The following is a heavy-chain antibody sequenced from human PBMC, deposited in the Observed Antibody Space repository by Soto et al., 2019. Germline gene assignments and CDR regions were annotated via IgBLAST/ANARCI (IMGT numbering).Heavy chain of an antibody. Sequence: GGSLRLSCADSGFTFSDYYMSWVRQAPGEGLEWLSYISSSSTYINYADSVKGRFTISRDNAKNSLYLQMNSLRAEDTAVYYCARYDSSGYYIDYWGQGTLVTVSS. D-gene: IGHD3-22*01. J-gene: IGHJ4*01. V-gene: IGHV3-11*06. CDR3: ARYDSSGYYIDY. CDR2: ISSSSTYI. CDR1: GFTFSDYY.